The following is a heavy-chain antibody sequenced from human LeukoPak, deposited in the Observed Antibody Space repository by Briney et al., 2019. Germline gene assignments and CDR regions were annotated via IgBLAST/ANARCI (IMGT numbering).Heavy chain of an antibody. J-gene: IGHJ4*02. CDR1: GGSISSYY. CDR3: ASYWGGRFDY. Sequence: PSETLSLTCTVSGGSISSYYWNWIRQPPGKGLEWSGYIYYSGSTNYNPSLKSRVTISVDTSKNKFSLKLSSVTAADTAVYYCASYWGGRFDYWGQGTLVTVSS. V-gene: IGHV4-59*01. CDR2: IYYSGST. D-gene: IGHD7-27*01.